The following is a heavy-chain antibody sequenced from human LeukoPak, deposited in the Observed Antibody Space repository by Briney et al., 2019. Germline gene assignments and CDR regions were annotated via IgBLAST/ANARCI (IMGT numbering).Heavy chain of an antibody. Sequence: PGGSLRLSCAASGFTFHAFEMHWVRQAPGKGLEWVSLIKSDGGKTDYADSVTGRFTISRDNGKNSLYLQMNSLRSEDTALYYCATWAFYHGLDVWGQGTTVTVSS. D-gene: IGHD1-26*01. J-gene: IGHJ6*02. V-gene: IGHV3-43*02. CDR3: ATWAFYHGLDV. CDR1: GFTFHAFE. CDR2: IKSDGGKT.